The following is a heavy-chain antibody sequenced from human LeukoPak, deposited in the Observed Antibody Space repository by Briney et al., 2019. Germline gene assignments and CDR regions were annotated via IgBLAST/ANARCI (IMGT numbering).Heavy chain of an antibody. CDR2: ISYDGSNK. CDR3: ARDYFFAGSGSSRGLDY. CDR1: GFTFSSYA. D-gene: IGHD3-10*01. V-gene: IGHV3-30-3*01. J-gene: IGHJ4*02. Sequence: GGSLRLSCAASGFTFSSYAMHWVRQAPGKGLDGVAVISYDGSNKYYADSVKGRFTISRDNSKNTLYLQMNSLRAEDTAVYYCARDYFFAGSGSSRGLDYWGQGTLVTVSS.